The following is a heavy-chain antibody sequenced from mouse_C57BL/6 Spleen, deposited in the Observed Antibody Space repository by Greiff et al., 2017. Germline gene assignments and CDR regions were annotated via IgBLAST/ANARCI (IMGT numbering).Heavy chain of an antibody. D-gene: IGHD2-4*01. V-gene: IGHV1-64*01. CDR3: ARAREDDYDDYYAMDY. CDR2: IHPYGGYT. Sequence: VQLQQPGAELVKPGASVKLSCKASGYTFTSYWMHWVKQRPGQGLEWIGMIHPYGGYTNYNEKFKSKATLTVDKSSSTAYMQLSSLTSEDSAVYDCARAREDDYDDYYAMDYWGQGTSVTVSS. CDR1: GYTFTSYW. J-gene: IGHJ4*01.